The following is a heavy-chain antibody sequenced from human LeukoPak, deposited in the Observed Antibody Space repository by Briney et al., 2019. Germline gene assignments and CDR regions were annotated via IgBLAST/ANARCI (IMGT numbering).Heavy chain of an antibody. CDR1: GFTFSNAW. CDR2: INSDGRST. J-gene: IGHJ5*02. D-gene: IGHD1-26*01. CDR3: ARVGGSYWGWFDP. V-gene: IGHV3-74*01. Sequence: GGSLRLSCAASGFTFSNAWMSWVRQAPGKGLEWVSRINSDGRSTNYADSVKGRFTISRDNAKNTLYLQMNSLRAEDTAVYYCARVGGSYWGWFDPWGQGTLVTVSS.